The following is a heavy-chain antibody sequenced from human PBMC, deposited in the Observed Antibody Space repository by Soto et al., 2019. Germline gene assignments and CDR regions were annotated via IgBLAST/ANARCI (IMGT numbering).Heavy chain of an antibody. J-gene: IGHJ4*02. CDR1: GVTFSVYS. D-gene: IGHD6-19*01. Sequence: EVQLVESGGDLVLRGGSLRLSCVASGVTFSVYSMNWVRQAPGKGLEWFSYITSDTKTIKYADSVKGRFTISRDNAKNSVYLQMNSLRDEDTAVYYCARSVEGHFDYWGQGTVVTVSS. V-gene: IGHV3-48*02. CDR3: ARSVEGHFDY. CDR2: ITSDTKTI.